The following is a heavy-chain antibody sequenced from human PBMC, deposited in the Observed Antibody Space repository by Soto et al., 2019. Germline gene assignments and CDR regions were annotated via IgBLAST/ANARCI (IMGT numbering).Heavy chain of an antibody. CDR2: INPSGGST. D-gene: IGHD2-2*01. Sequence: QVQLVQSGAEVKKPGASVKVSCKASEDTFTSYYIHWVRQAPGQGLEWMGIINPSGGSTSYAQKFQDNISMTRDTSTSTGYMELSSLSSEDTAVYYCARVGRTSCYDYWGQGTLGTVSS. J-gene: IGHJ4*02. CDR1: EDTFTSYY. CDR3: ARVGRTSCYDY. V-gene: IGHV1-46*01.